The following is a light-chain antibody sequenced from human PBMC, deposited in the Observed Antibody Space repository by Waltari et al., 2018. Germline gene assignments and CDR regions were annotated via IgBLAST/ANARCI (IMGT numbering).Light chain of an antibody. CDR1: QSVSNS. J-gene: IGKJ4*01. V-gene: IGKV3-11*01. CDR2: DTS. Sequence: EIVLTQSPATLSLSPGERATPSCRASQSVSNSLAWYQQKPGQGPRLLIYDTSNRATGIPARFSGSGSGTEYTLTIGSLEPEDFAVYYCQQRSNWPLTFGGGTKVEIK. CDR3: QQRSNWPLT.